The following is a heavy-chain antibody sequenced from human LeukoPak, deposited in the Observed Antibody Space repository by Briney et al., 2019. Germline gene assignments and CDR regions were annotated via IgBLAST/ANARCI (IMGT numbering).Heavy chain of an antibody. CDR1: GFAFSSYW. Sequence: GGSLRLSCAASGFAFSSYWMSWVRQAPGKGLEWVANIKQDGSEKYYVDSVKGRFTISRDNAKNSLYLQMNSLRAEDTAVYYCASTTYYYGSGRSYLDYWGQGTLVTVSS. CDR3: ASTTYYYGSGRSYLDY. V-gene: IGHV3-7*01. CDR2: IKQDGSEK. D-gene: IGHD3-10*01. J-gene: IGHJ4*02.